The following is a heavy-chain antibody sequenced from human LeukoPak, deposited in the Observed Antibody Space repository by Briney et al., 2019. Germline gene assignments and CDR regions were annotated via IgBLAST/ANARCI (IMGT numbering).Heavy chain of an antibody. V-gene: IGHV3-21*01. J-gene: IGHJ4*02. CDR2: ISNGNSYI. Sequence: GGSLRLSCAASGFTFSSYSMNWVRQAPGQGLEWVSSISNGNSYIYYADSVKGRFTISRDNARSSLYLQMNSLRPEDTAVYYCAKVATSSHPFDFWGQGTLVTVSS. CDR3: AKVATSSHPFDF. CDR1: GFTFSSYS.